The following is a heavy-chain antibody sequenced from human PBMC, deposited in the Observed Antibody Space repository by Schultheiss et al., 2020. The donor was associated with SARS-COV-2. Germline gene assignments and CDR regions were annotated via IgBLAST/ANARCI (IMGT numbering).Heavy chain of an antibody. D-gene: IGHD4-11*01. V-gene: IGHV4-59*08. Sequence: SETLSLTCTVSGGSISSYYWSWIRQPPGKGLEWIGYIYYSGSTNYNPSLKSRVTISVDTSKNQFSLKLSSVTAADTAVYYCARDDYSNYPGDYWGQGTLVIVSS. CDR1: GGSISSYY. CDR3: ARDDYSNYPGDY. CDR2: IYYSGST. J-gene: IGHJ4*02.